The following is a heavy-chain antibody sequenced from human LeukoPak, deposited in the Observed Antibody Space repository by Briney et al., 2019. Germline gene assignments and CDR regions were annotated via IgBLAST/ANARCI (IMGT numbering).Heavy chain of an antibody. CDR1: EFSFSTYW. CDR3: AKDHKSGCYDY. V-gene: IGHV3-7*01. D-gene: IGHD6-19*01. Sequence: GGSLRLSCAASEFSFSTYWMTWVRQAPGKGLEWVVNIKEDGSEKNHLDSVKGRFTISRDNAKNSLYLHMNSLRAEDTAVYYCAKDHKSGCYDYWGPGTLVTVSS. CDR2: IKEDGSEK. J-gene: IGHJ4*02.